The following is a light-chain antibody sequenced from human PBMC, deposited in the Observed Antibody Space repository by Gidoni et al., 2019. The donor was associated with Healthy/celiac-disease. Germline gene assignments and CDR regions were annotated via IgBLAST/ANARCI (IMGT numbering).Light chain of an antibody. V-gene: IGKV3-11*01. CDR1: QSVSSY. Sequence: EIVFTQSPATLSLSPGERATLSCRASQSVSSYLAWYQQKPGQAPRLLIYDASNRATGIPARFSGSGSATDFTLTISSLEPEDFAVYYCHQRSNWPQLTFGGGTKVEIK. J-gene: IGKJ4*01. CDR2: DAS. CDR3: HQRSNWPQLT.